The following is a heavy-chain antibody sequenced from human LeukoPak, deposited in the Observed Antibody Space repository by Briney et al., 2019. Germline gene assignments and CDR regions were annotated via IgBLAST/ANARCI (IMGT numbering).Heavy chain of an antibody. CDR1: GFIVSSNY. CDR3: ARVHSSGSSYYMDV. CDR2: IYDGDST. V-gene: IGHV3-53*01. D-gene: IGHD3-10*01. Sequence: GGSLRLSCAASGFIVSSNYMSWVRQAPGKGLEWVSVIYDGDSTYYADAVKGRFTISRDNSKNPLFLQMNSLRAEDTAVYYCARVHSSGSSYYMDVWGKGTTVTVSS. J-gene: IGHJ6*03.